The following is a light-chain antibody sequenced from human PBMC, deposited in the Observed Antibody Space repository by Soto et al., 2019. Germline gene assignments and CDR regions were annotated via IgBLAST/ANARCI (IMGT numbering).Light chain of an antibody. Sequence: IVLTQSPATLSLSPGERATLSCRASQSVSSSFLAWYQQKPGQAPRLLIYGASSRATGIPDRFSGSGSGTDFTLTISRLEPEDFAVYYCQQYGRSPWTFGQGTKVEIK. CDR3: QQYGRSPWT. CDR1: QSVSSSF. J-gene: IGKJ1*01. V-gene: IGKV3-20*01. CDR2: GAS.